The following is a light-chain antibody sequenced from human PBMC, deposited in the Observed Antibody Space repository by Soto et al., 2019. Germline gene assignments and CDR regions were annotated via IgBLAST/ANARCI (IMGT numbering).Light chain of an antibody. CDR2: EDS. Sequence: NFLLTQPHSVSESPGKTVTISCTRSSGSIASNYVQWYQQRPGSAPTPVIYEDSQRPSGVPDRFSGSIDSSSNSASLTISRLKTEEEADYYCQSFDISTVVFGGGTKLTVL. V-gene: IGLV6-57*04. CDR1: SGSIASNY. J-gene: IGLJ2*01. CDR3: QSFDISTVV.